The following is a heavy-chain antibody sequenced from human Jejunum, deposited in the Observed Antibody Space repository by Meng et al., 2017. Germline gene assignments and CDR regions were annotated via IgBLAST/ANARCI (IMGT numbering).Heavy chain of an antibody. V-gene: IGHV3-23*01. D-gene: IGHD1-26*01. CDR2: VSISDSKY. CDR3: AKGVWDGIREGIDM. J-gene: IGHJ3*02. Sequence: EVQLLESGGGFVQAGGSLRLSLLASGFTFGRYAMSWVRQAPGKGLEWVSGVSISDSKYYRDVDVKGRFTISRDISNNMLYLQMDRLRAEDTAVYFCAKGVWDGIREGIDMWGPGTMVTVSS. CDR1: GFTFGRYA.